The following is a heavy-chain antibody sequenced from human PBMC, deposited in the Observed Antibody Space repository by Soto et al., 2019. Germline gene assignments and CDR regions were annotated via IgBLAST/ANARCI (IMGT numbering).Heavy chain of an antibody. CDR3: TTDLWRIAVVVGSTGYFNP. D-gene: IGHD2-15*01. J-gene: IGHJ5*02. CDR2: IKSKSDGGTT. V-gene: IGHV3-15*01. CDR1: GFTFSDAW. Sequence: AGGSLRLSCAASGFTFSDAWMSWVRQAPGKGLYCVGRIKSKSDGGTTEYAAPVRGRFTISRDDSKNTLYLQMNSLKTEDTAVYYCTTDLWRIAVVVGSTGYFNPWGQGTPVTVYS.